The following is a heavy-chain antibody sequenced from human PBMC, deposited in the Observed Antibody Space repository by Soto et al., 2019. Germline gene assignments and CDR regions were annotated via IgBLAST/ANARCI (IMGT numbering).Heavy chain of an antibody. Sequence: QVQLQESGPRLVKPSGTLSLTCAVSGASISSTNWWTWVRQPPGKGLEWIGEIYHTGSTKYNPSLKSRVTISLDQSNNQFSLNLSSVTAADTAVYYCAPLPPRIVVVVLPIPTWGQGTLVTVSS. J-gene: IGHJ4*02. V-gene: IGHV4-4*02. D-gene: IGHD2-15*01. CDR1: GASISSTNW. CDR3: APLPPRIVVVVLPIPT. CDR2: IYHTGST.